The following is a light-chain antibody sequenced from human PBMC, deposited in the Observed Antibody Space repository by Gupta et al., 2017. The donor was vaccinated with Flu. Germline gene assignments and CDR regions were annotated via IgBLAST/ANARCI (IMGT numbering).Light chain of an antibody. CDR2: NDN. V-gene: IGLV1-44*01. CDR3: ATWDDSRNGGV. J-gene: IGLJ3*02. CDR1: STNMGSNT. Sequence: TISCTGSSTNMGSNTVSWYQQHPRTAPKVLIYNDNKKPSGVPDRFSGAKTDTSASLAISGRQDEDEDDYYCATWDDSRNGGVFGGGTKLTVL.